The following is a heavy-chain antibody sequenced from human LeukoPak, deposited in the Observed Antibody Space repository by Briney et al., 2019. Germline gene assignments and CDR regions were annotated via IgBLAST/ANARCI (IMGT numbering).Heavy chain of an antibody. V-gene: IGHV4-39*01. CDR1: GGSISSSDHF. J-gene: IGHJ4*02. CDR2: IYYSGTT. CDR3: ARHSDRTAYTAKGFDY. D-gene: IGHD2-21*02. Sequence: SETLSLTCSVSGGSISSSDHFWGWIRQPPGKGLEWIGSIYYSGTTYYNPSLKSRVTISVDMSKNQFSLKLSSMTAADTAVYYCARHSDRTAYTAKGFDYWGQGTLVTVSS.